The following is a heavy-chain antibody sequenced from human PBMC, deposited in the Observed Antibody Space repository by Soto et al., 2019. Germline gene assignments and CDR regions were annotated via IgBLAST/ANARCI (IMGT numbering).Heavy chain of an antibody. Sequence: QVQLVESGGGLVEPGGSLRLSCVASGFIFTDYSVTWIRQAPGKGLEWVSYITTGGETTLYADSVKGRFTISRDNAKKALSLEMNSLRVDDTAVYYCARDPQRRDGYNFDSWGPGTLVTVSS. CDR3: ARDPQRRDGYNFDS. D-gene: IGHD5-12*01. CDR1: GFIFTDYS. V-gene: IGHV3-11*01. J-gene: IGHJ4*02. CDR2: ITTGGETT.